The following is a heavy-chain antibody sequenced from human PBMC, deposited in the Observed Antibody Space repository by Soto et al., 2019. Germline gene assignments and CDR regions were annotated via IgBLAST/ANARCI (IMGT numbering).Heavy chain of an antibody. Sequence: VGSLRLSGAASGFTFSSYATSWVRQAPGKGLEWVSAISGSGGSTYYADSVKGRFTISRDNSKNTLYLQMNSLRAEDTAVYYCAKGAREADAFDIWGQGTMVTVSS. CDR3: AKGAREADAFDI. CDR2: ISGSGGST. J-gene: IGHJ3*02. V-gene: IGHV3-23*01. CDR1: GFTFSSYA.